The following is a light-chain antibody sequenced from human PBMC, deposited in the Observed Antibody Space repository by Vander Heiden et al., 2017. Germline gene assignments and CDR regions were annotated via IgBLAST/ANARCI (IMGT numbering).Light chain of an antibody. CDR1: QGISSY. CDR3: QQYYSYPPFT. Sequence: AILMTQSPSSFSTSTGDRVTITCRASQGISSYLAWYQQKPGKAPKLLIYAASTVQSGVPSRFSGSGSGTDFTLTISCLQSEDFATYYCQQYYSYPPFTFGPGTKVDIK. J-gene: IGKJ3*01. V-gene: IGKV1-8*01. CDR2: AAS.